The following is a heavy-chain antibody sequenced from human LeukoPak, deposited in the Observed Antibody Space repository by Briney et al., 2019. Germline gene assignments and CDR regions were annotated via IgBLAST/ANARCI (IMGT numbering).Heavy chain of an antibody. CDR2: INPNSGNT. Sequence: ASVKVSCKASGYTFTGYYMHWVRQAPGQGLEWMGWINPNSGNTGYAQKFQGRVTITRDTSASTAYMELSSLRTEDTALYYCARDMGSGSLHYWGQGTLVTVSS. J-gene: IGHJ4*02. CDR1: GYTFTGYY. CDR3: ARDMGSGSLHY. V-gene: IGHV1-2*02. D-gene: IGHD1-26*01.